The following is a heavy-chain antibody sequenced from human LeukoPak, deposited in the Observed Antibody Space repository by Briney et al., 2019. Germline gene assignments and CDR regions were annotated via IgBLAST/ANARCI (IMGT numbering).Heavy chain of an antibody. CDR1: GGTFSSYA. J-gene: IGHJ4*02. D-gene: IGHD3-22*01. CDR2: IIPIFGTA. V-gene: IGHV1-69*05. CDR3: ALGSSSGYLFFPSHDYYFDY. Sequence: GASVKVSCKASGGTFSSYAISWVRQAPGQGLEWMGGIIPIFGTANYAQKFQGRVTITTDESTSTAYMELSSLRSEDTAVYYCALGSSSGYLFFPSHDYYFDYWGQGTLVTVSS.